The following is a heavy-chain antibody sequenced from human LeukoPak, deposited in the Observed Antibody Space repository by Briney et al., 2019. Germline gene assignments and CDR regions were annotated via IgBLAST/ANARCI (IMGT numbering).Heavy chain of an antibody. CDR1: GFTFSSYG. J-gene: IGHJ4*02. Sequence: GGSLRLSCAASGFTFSSYGIHWVRQAPGKGLEWVAVIWYDGSNKYYADSVKGRFTISRDNSKNTLYLQMNSLRAEDTAVYYCARGSYFDSSGYYPPVDYWGQGTLVTVSS. D-gene: IGHD3-22*01. CDR2: IWYDGSNK. V-gene: IGHV3-33*01. CDR3: ARGSYFDSSGYYPPVDY.